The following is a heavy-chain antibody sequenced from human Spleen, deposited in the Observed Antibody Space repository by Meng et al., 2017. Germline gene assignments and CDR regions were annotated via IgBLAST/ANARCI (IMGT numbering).Heavy chain of an antibody. CDR1: GFTFSGSA. CDR2: ITSKANSYAT. CDR3: TIYTSGHI. V-gene: IGHV3-73*01. D-gene: IGHD6-19*01. Sequence: GESLKISCAASGFTFSGSAMHWVRQASGKGLEWVGRITSKANSYATAYAASVKGRFTISRDDSKNTEYLEMNSLKTGDTALYYCTIYTSGHIWGQGTMVTVSS. J-gene: IGHJ3*02.